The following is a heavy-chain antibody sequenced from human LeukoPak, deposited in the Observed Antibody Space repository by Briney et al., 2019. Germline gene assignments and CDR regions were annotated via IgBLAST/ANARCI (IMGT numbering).Heavy chain of an antibody. CDR2: IYSGGST. Sequence: PGGSLRLSCAASGFTVSSNYMSWVRQAPGKGLEWVSVIYSGGSTYYADSVKGRFTISRDNSKNTLYLQMNSLRAEDTAVYYCARAPSGGDYLLLYYYYYMDVWGKGTTVTVSS. V-gene: IGHV3-66*01. D-gene: IGHD4-17*01. CDR3: ARAPSGGDYLLLYYYYYMDV. CDR1: GFTVSSNY. J-gene: IGHJ6*03.